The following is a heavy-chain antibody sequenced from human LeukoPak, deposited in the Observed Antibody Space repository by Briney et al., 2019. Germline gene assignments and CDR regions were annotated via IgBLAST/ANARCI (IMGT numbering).Heavy chain of an antibody. CDR1: GGSISSYY. CDR2: IYYSGST. V-gene: IGHV4-59*01. CDR3: ARGTTVTLFDY. J-gene: IGHJ4*02. D-gene: IGHD4-11*01. Sequence: SETLSLTCTVSGGSISSYYWSWIRQPPGKGLEWIGYIYYSGSTNYNPSLKSRVTISVDTSKNLFSLKLSSVTAADTAVYYCARGTTVTLFDYWGQGTLVTVSS.